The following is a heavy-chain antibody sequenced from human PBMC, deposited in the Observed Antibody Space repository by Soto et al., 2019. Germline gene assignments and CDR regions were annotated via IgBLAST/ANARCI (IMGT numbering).Heavy chain of an antibody. J-gene: IGHJ6*02. Sequence: ASVKVSCKAAAFTYPHSSVQWVLQARGQRPEWIGWIVVGSGNTNYAQKFQERVTITRDMSTTTVYMELSSLRSEDTAVYYCAADKGGYDFWSGPTIGLDVWGQGTTVTVSS. D-gene: IGHD3-3*01. CDR3: AADKGGYDFWSGPTIGLDV. CDR1: AFTYPHSS. V-gene: IGHV1-58*01. CDR2: IVVGSGNT.